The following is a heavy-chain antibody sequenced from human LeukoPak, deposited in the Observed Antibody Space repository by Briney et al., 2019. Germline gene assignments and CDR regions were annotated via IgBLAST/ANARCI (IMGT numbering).Heavy chain of an antibody. CDR3: AKIRGRNPEFDY. CDR2: ISGSGGST. CDR1: GFTFSSYA. Sequence: SGGSLRLSCAASGFTFSSYAMSWVRQAPGKGLEWVSAISGSGGSTYYADSVKGRFTISRDNSKNTLYLQMNSLRAEDTAVYYCAKIRGRNPEFDYWGQGTLVTVSS. D-gene: IGHD3-10*01. J-gene: IGHJ4*02. V-gene: IGHV3-23*01.